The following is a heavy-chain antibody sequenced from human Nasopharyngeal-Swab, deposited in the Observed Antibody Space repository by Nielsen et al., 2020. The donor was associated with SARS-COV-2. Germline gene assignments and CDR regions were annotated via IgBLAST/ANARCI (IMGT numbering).Heavy chain of an antibody. CDR3: AREGLYSSSLAY. V-gene: IGHV4-39*07. D-gene: IGHD6-6*01. Sequence: WIRQPPGKGLEWIGSIYYSGSTYYNPSLKSRVTISVDTSKNQFSLKLSPVTAADTAVYYCAREGLYSSSLAYWGQGTLVTVSS. CDR2: IYYSGST. J-gene: IGHJ4*02.